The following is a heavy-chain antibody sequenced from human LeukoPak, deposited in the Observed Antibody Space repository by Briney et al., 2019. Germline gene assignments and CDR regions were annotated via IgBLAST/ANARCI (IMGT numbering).Heavy chain of an antibody. V-gene: IGHV3-23*01. CDR2: ISGSGGST. CDR1: GFTFSIFA. Sequence: PGGSLRLSCAASGFTFSIFAMSWVRQAPGKGLEWVSGISGSGGSTYYADSVKGRFTISRDNSKNTLYLQMNSLRAEDTAVYYCARARLGIHDYWGQGTLVTVSS. J-gene: IGHJ4*02. CDR3: ARARLGIHDY. D-gene: IGHD7-27*01.